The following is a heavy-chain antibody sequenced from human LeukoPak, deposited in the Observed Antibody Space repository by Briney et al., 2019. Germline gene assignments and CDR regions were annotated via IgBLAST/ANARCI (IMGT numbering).Heavy chain of an antibody. CDR1: GFTFSNYG. CDR3: AKDQGQLEYFHY. CDR2: IRYDGSNK. Sequence: GGSLRLSCTASGFTFSNYGLHWVRQAPGRGLEWVAIIRYDGSNKNYADSVRGRFTISRDNSKNKLYLQMNSLRPEDTAIYYCAKDQGQLEYFHYWGQGTLVTVSS. J-gene: IGHJ4*02. V-gene: IGHV3-30*02. D-gene: IGHD6-13*01.